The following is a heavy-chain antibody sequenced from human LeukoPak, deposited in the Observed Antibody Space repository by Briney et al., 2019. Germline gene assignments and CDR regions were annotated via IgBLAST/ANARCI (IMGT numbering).Heavy chain of an antibody. Sequence: GGSLRLSCAASGFTVSSNYMSWVRQAPGEGLEWVSVIYSGGSTYYADSVKGRFTISRDNSKNTLYLQMNSLRAEDTAVYYCARDRRATFGGVIVLNWFDPWGQGTLVTVSS. CDR2: IYSGGST. CDR3: ARDRRATFGGVIVLNWFDP. D-gene: IGHD3-16*02. V-gene: IGHV3-66*01. J-gene: IGHJ5*02. CDR1: GFTVSSNY.